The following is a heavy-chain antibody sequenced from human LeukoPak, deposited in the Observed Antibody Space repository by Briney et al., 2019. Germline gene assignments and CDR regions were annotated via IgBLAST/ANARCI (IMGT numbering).Heavy chain of an antibody. CDR3: ARRRPEYSSGWYWFDP. Sequence: SETLSLTCTLSGSSISNYYWSWLRQPPGKGLEWLGYIHYTGRTKYNPSLNGRVTISVDTSKNQFSLKLSSVTAADTAVYYCARRRPEYSSGWYWFDPWGQGTLVTVSS. CDR1: GSSISNYY. CDR2: IHYTGRT. D-gene: IGHD6-19*01. V-gene: IGHV4-59*08. J-gene: IGHJ5*02.